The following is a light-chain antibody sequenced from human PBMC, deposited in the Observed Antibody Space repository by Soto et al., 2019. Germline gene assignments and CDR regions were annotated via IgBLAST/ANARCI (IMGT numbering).Light chain of an antibody. CDR1: QSVSRY. V-gene: IGKV3-11*01. J-gene: IGKJ4*01. CDR2: DAS. Sequence: EIVLTQSPATLSLSPGERATLSCRASQSVSRYLAWYQQKPGQAPRLLIYDASNRATGIPARFSGSGSGTDFTLTIRSLEPEDFEVYYCQQRSNSPLTFGGGTKVVNK. CDR3: QQRSNSPLT.